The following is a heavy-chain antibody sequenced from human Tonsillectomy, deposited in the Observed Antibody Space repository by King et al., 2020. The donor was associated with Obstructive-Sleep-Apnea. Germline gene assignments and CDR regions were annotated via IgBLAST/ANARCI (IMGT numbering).Heavy chain of an antibody. D-gene: IGHD6-19*01. V-gene: IGHV3-66*01. CDR3: AREGYSSGWYLDY. J-gene: IGHJ4*02. Sequence: VQLVESGGGLVQPGGSLRLSCAASGFTVSSNYMSWVRQAPGKGLEWVSVIYSGGSTYYADSVKGRFTISRDNSKNTLYLQMNSLRAEDTAVYYCAREGYSSGWYLDYWGQGTLVTVSS. CDR2: IYSGGST. CDR1: GFTVSSNY.